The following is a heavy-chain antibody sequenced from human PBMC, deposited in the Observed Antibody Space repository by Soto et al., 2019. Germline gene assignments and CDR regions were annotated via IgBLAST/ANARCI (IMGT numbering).Heavy chain of an antibody. V-gene: IGHV3-30-3*01. CDR2: ISYDGSNK. CDR3: ARDARLRVVARRGYYYYYGMDV. D-gene: IGHD3-22*01. CDR1: GFTFSSYA. Sequence: QVQLVESGGGVVQPGRSLRLSCAASGFTFSSYAMHWVRQAPGKGLVWVAVISYDGSNKYYADSVKGRFTISRDNSKNTLYLQMNSLRAEDTAVYYCARDARLRVVARRGYYYYYGMDVWGQGTTVTVSS. J-gene: IGHJ6*02.